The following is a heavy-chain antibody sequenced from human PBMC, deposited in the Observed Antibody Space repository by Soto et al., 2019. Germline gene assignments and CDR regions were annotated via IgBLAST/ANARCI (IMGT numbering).Heavy chain of an antibody. CDR3: ARESIVGDTNFDP. CDR2: IYHVGTS. CDR1: GDSLSSGRYY. V-gene: IGHV4-61*01. J-gene: IGHJ5*02. D-gene: IGHD1-26*01. Sequence: SETLSLTCTVSGDSLSSGRYYWTWLRQPPGKGLEWIGYIYHVGTSKYNPSLNSRATISLDTSKSQFSLRLRSVTAADTAVYFCARESIVGDTNFDPWGHGTLVTVSS.